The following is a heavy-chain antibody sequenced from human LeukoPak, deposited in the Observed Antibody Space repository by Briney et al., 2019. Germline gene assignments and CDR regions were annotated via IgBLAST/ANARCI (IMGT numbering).Heavy chain of an antibody. CDR1: GFTFSTYA. Sequence: GGSLRLSCAASGFTFSTYAMSWIRQAPGKGLEWVSYISSSGSTIYYADSVKGRFTISRDNAKNSLYLQMNSLRAEDTAVYYCARVRSGIAAAGTTPYYYYYYMDVWGKGTTVTVS. CDR3: ARVRSGIAAAGTTPYYYYYYMDV. D-gene: IGHD6-13*01. CDR2: ISSSGSTI. V-gene: IGHV3-11*01. J-gene: IGHJ6*03.